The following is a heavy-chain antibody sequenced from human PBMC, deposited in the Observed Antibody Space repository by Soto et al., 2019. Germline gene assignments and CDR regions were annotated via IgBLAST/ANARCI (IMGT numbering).Heavy chain of an antibody. CDR1: GFTFDDYA. V-gene: IGHV3-9*01. CDR2: ISWNSGSI. Sequence: EVQLVESGGGLVQPGRSLRLSCAASGFTFDDYAMHWVRQAPGKGLEWVSGISWNSGSIGYADSVKGRFTISRDNAKNSLYLQMNSLRAEDTALYYCAKDSIGYGDYVGAFDIWGQGTMVNVSS. J-gene: IGHJ3*02. CDR3: AKDSIGYGDYVGAFDI. D-gene: IGHD4-17*01.